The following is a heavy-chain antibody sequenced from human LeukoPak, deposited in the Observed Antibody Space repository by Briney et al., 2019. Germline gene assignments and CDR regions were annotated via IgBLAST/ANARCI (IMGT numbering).Heavy chain of an antibody. CDR2: IHYSGST. V-gene: IGHV4-59*01. Sequence: SETLSLTCTVSGGSINNYDWSWLRQPPGKGLEWIGYIHYSGSTNYNFSLKSRVTISVDTPKSQFSLKLSSVTAADTAVYYCARGAGWYEYWGQGTLVTVSS. D-gene: IGHD6-19*01. J-gene: IGHJ4*02. CDR1: GGSINNYD. CDR3: ARGAGWYEY.